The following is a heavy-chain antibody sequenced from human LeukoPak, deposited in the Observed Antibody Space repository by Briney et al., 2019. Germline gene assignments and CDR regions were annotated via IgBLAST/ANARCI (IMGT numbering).Heavy chain of an antibody. Sequence: PSETLSLTCAVYGGSFSGYYWSWIRQPPGKGLEWIGEINHSGSTYYNPSLKSRVTISVDTSKNQFSLKLSSVTAADTAVYYCARGGYSYGRRKGPFDYWGQGTLVTVSS. V-gene: IGHV4-34*01. CDR3: ARGGYSYGRRKGPFDY. CDR1: GGSFSGYY. J-gene: IGHJ4*02. D-gene: IGHD5-18*01. CDR2: INHSGST.